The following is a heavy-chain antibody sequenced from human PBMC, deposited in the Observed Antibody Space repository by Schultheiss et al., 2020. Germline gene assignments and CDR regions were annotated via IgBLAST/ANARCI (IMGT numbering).Heavy chain of an antibody. CDR3: ARTVRGVIRYFDY. J-gene: IGHJ4*02. D-gene: IGHD3-10*01. Sequence: SETLSLTCAVYGGSFSGYYWSWIRQPPGKGLEWIGEIYHSGSTNYNPSLKSRVTISVDKSKNQFSLKLSSVTAADTAVYYCARTVRGVIRYFDYWGQGTLVTVSS. CDR2: IYHSGST. V-gene: IGHV4-34*01. CDR1: GGSFSGYY.